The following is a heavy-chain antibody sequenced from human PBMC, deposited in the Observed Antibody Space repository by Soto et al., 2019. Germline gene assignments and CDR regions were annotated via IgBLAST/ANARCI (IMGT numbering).Heavy chain of an antibody. CDR1: GYSFISFG. CDR2: ISPYIGNK. CDR3: TRGNRGFSDY. Sequence: QAQLVQSGAEVKKPGASVNVSCKASGYSFISFGISWVRQAPGQGLEWMGWISPYIGNKEYAQNFQGRLTMATDTSTTTAYMELKTLSSDDTAVYYCTRGNRGFSDYWGRGTLVTVSS. J-gene: IGHJ4*02. D-gene: IGHD1-1*01. V-gene: IGHV1-18*01.